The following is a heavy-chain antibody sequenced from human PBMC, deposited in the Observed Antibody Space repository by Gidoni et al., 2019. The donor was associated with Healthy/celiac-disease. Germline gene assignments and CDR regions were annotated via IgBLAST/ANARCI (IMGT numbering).Heavy chain of an antibody. Sequence: EVQLVESGGGRVKPGGSLRLSCAASGFTFRSYSMNWVRQAPGKGLEWVSSISSSSSYIYYADSVKGRFTISRDNAKNSLYLQMNSLRAEDTAVYYCARTARVFDFWSGYGGNNWFDPWGQGTLVTVSS. CDR2: ISSSSSYI. D-gene: IGHD3-3*01. J-gene: IGHJ5*02. CDR1: GFTFRSYS. V-gene: IGHV3-21*01. CDR3: ARTARVFDFWSGYGGNNWFDP.